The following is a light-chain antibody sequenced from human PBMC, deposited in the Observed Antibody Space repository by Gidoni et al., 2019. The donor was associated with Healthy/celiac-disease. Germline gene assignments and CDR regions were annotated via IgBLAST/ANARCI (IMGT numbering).Light chain of an antibody. J-gene: IGKJ4*01. CDR3: QQRSNWPSLT. Sequence: EIVLTQSPATLSLSPGERATLSCRASQSVSSYLAWYQQKPGLAPRLLIYDASNRATGIPARFSGSGSGTDFTLTISSLEPEDFAVYYCQQRSNWPSLTFGGXTKVEIK. CDR1: QSVSSY. CDR2: DAS. V-gene: IGKV3-11*01.